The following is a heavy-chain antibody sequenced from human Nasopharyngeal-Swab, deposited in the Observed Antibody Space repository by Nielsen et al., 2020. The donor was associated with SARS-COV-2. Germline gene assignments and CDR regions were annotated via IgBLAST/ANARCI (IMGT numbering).Heavy chain of an antibody. D-gene: IGHD4-17*01. V-gene: IGHV3-7*01. CDR2: IKQDGSGK. Sequence: GESLKISCAASGFTFSSYWMSWDRQAPGKGLEWVANIKQDGSGKYYVDSVKGRFTISRDNAKNSLYLQMNSLRVEDTAVYNCASNNYGGGYWGQGTLVTVSS. J-gene: IGHJ4*02. CDR1: GFTFSSYW. CDR3: ASNNYGGGY.